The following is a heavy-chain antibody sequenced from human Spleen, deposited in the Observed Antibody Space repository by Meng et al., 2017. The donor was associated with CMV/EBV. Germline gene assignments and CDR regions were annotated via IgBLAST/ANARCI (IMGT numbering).Heavy chain of an antibody. CDR2: IWSDGSNK. CDR3: AKNYDLAGDYSGWFDP. CDR1: FTFSSVA. J-gene: IGHJ5*02. V-gene: IGHV3-30*02. D-gene: IGHD3-3*01. Sequence: FTFSSVAMHWVRQAPGKGLEWVAYIWSDGSNKYYADSVKGRFTISKDNSKNTLYLQMNSLKPEDTALYYCAKNYDLAGDYSGWFDPWGQGTLVTVSS.